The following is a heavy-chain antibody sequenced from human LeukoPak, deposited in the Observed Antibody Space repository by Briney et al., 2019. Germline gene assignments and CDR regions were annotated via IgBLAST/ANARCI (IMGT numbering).Heavy chain of an antibody. J-gene: IGHJ4*02. CDR2: ITGSGHST. CDR1: GFTFSNYA. Sequence: PGGSLRLSCAASGFTFSNYALSWVRQAPGKGLEWVSTITGSGHSTYYADSVKGRFTIPRDNSENTLFLQMSSLRAEDTAVYYCTKPRGQSSGYHFDNWGQGTLVTVSS. D-gene: IGHD3-22*01. V-gene: IGHV3-23*01. CDR3: TKPRGQSSGYHFDN.